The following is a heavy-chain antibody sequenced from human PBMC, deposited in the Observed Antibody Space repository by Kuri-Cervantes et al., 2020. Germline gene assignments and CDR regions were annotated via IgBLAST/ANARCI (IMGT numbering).Heavy chain of an antibody. D-gene: IGHD1-1*01. CDR1: GFTFSSYG. CDR2: ISYDGSNK. V-gene: IGHV3-30*03. J-gene: IGHJ4*02. Sequence: GGSLRLSCAASGFTFSSYGMHWVRQAPGKGLEWVAVISYDGSNKYYADSVKGRFTISRDNAKNILYLHMNSLRAEDTAVYYCATDQQYKPLNWGQGTQVTVSS. CDR3: ATDQQYKPLN.